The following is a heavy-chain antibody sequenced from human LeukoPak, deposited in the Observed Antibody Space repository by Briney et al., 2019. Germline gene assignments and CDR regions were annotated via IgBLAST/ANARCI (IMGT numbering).Heavy chain of an antibody. CDR2: ISAYNGNT. Sequence: GASVKVSCKASGYTFTSYGSSWVRQAPGQGLEWMGWISAYNGNTNYAQKLQGRVTMTTDTSTSTAYMELRSLRSDDTAVYYCARDAPDQDSGGYYPLDYWGQGTLVTVSS. CDR3: ARDAPDQDSGGYYPLDY. D-gene: IGHD3-22*01. V-gene: IGHV1-18*01. CDR1: GYTFTSYG. J-gene: IGHJ4*02.